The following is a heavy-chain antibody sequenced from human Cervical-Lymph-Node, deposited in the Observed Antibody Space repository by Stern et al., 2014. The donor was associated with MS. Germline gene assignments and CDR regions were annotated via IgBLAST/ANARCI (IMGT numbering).Heavy chain of an antibody. CDR3: AREGPRTGTLVY. D-gene: IGHD3/OR15-3a*01. CDR1: GGSISSGDYY. J-gene: IGHJ4*02. V-gene: IGHV4-30-4*01. Sequence: QLQLQGSGPGLVKPSQTLSLTCTVSGGSISSGDYYWSWLRQPPGEGLEWIGYIYYSGSTYYNPSRKRRVTISVDTSKNQFSLKLSSVTAADTAVYYCAREGPRTGTLVYWGQGTLVTVSS. CDR2: IYYSGST.